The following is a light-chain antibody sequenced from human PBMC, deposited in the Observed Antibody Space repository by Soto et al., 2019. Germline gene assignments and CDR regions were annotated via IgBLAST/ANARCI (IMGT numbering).Light chain of an antibody. Sequence: EVDLIQSPATLSLSPGERATLSCRASQNVRTFLDWYQQKPGQAPRLLIYGASNRATGIPARFSGCGSGTDFTLTIISLEPEEFAVYYCQQHSHWPPWTFGQGTTGDFK. CDR1: QNVRTF. CDR3: QQHSHWPPWT. CDR2: GAS. J-gene: IGKJ1*01. V-gene: IGKV3-11*01.